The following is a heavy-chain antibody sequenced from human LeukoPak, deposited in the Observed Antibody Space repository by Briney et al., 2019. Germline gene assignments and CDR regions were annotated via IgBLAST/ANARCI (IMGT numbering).Heavy chain of an antibody. D-gene: IGHD2-21*02. Sequence: ASVKVSCKASGYTFTSYAMHWVRQAPGQRLEWMGWINAGNGNTKYSQKFQGRVTITRDTSASTAYMELSSLRSEDTAVYYCASQGLYCGGDCYSGSDYFDYWGQGTLVTVSS. V-gene: IGHV1-3*01. CDR1: GYTFTSYA. J-gene: IGHJ4*02. CDR3: ASQGLYCGGDCYSGSDYFDY. CDR2: INAGNGNT.